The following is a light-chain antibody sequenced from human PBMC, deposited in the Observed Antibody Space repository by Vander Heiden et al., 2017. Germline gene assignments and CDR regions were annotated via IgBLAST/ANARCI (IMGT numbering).Light chain of an antibody. CDR2: SDN. CDR1: SSNIGSNT. Sequence: QSVLTQPPSASGTPGQRVTIPCSGSSSNIGSNTVNWDQQIPGTAPKLLSYSDNQRPSGVPDRCSGSNAGTSAARAISGLQSEDEADYDCAAWDDSLNGPVFGGGTKLTVL. V-gene: IGLV1-44*01. J-gene: IGLJ3*02. CDR3: AAWDDSLNGPV.